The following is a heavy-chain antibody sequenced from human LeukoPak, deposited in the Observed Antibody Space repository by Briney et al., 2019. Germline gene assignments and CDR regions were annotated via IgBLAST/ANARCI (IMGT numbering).Heavy chain of an antibody. CDR1: GFTVSNTY. CDR2: IYSGGST. Sequence: PGGSLRLPCAASGFTVSNTYMSWVRQAPGKGLEWVSIIYSGGSTYYADSVKGRFTISRDNSKNTLYLQMNSLRAEDTAVYYCARDRTGGWFGPWGQGTLVTVSS. CDR3: ARDRTGGWFGP. D-gene: IGHD1/OR15-1a*01. V-gene: IGHV3-53*01. J-gene: IGHJ5*02.